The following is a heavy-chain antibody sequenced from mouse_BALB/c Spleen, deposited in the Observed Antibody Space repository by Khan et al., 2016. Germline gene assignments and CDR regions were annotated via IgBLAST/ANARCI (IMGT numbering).Heavy chain of an antibody. CDR3: VRAAYYPYALDY. CDR1: GFTFKTYA. CDR2: IRSKSNNFAT. D-gene: IGHD1-1*01. V-gene: IGHV10-1*02. J-gene: IGHJ4*01. Sequence: EVQLQESGGGLVQPKGSLKLSCAASGFTFKTYAMNWVRQAPGKGLEWIARIRSKSNNFATYYADSVKDRFTISRDDSQNMLSLQMNTLQTEDTALYYCVRAAYYPYALDYWGQGTSVTVSS.